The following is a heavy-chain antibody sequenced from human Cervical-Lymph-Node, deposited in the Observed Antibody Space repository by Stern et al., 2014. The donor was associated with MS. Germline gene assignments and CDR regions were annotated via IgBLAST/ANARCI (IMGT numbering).Heavy chain of an antibody. CDR2: IIPIFGTA. D-gene: IGHD3-22*01. V-gene: IGHV1-69*01. CDR3: ARERGNVNYYDSSGYYYLDY. CDR1: GGTFSSYA. Sequence: VQLEESGAEVKKPGSSVKVSCKASGGTFSSYAISWVRQAPGQGLEWMGGIIPIFGTANYAQKFQGRVTITADESTSTAYMELSSLRSEDTAVYYCARERGNVNYYDSSGYYYLDYWGQGTLVTVSS. J-gene: IGHJ4*02.